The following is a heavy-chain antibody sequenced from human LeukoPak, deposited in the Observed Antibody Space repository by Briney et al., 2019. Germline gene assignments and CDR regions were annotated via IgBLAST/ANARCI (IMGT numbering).Heavy chain of an antibody. CDR1: GFTFSYYY. J-gene: IGHJ5*02. CDR2: ISCSSSYT. Sequence: GGPLRLSCAASGFTFSYYYISWLRKAPGKGQEWVSYISCSSSYTNYADSVKGRFTISRDNAKYLLYLQMKSLRAENTAVYYCARDFVGAISWFDPWGQGTLVTVSS. D-gene: IGHD1-26*01. CDR3: ARDFVGAISWFDP. V-gene: IGHV3-11*05.